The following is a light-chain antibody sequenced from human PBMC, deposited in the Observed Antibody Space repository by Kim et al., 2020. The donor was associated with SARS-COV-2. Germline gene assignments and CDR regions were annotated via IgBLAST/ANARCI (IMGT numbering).Light chain of an antibody. CDR3: HQYNNWPYT. CDR2: GTA. V-gene: IGKV3-15*01. CDR1: QSGPSN. J-gene: IGKJ2*01. Sequence: SGSPGERATRSGRVRQSGPSNLAWLQQKPGLAPRLLIYGTATRATGIPARFGGSGAGTEFTLTISSLQPEDFAVYYCHQYNNWPYTFGPGTKLEI.